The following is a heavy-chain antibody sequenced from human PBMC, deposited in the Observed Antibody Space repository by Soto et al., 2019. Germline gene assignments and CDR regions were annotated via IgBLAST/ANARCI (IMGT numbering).Heavy chain of an antibody. V-gene: IGHV3-23*01. CDR1: GFTFSSYD. J-gene: IGHJ4*02. CDR2: IGVYANT. Sequence: GCLLPACSASGFTFSSYDMNGVRQAPGKGLEWVSAIGVYANTYYADSVKGRFTISRDDSMNTVHLQLNSLRVDDTAVYYCAKESTVGSPGDYFDSWGQGTLVTVYS. CDR3: AKESTVGSPGDYFDS. D-gene: IGHD1-26*01.